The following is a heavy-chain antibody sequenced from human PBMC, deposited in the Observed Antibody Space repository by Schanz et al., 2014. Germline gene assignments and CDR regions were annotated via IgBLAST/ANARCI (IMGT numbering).Heavy chain of an antibody. CDR3: ARDGDRFYHNYYMDV. Sequence: EVHLVESGGGLVKRGGSLRLSCAASGFTISSYSMNWVRQAPGKGLEWVSTISASGGSTYYADSVKGRFTISRDNSRNTLYLQMNSLRTEDTAVYYCARDGDRFYHNYYMDVWGKGTTVTVSS. CDR1: GFTISSYS. D-gene: IGHD4-17*01. V-gene: IGHV3-23*04. CDR2: ISASGGST. J-gene: IGHJ6*03.